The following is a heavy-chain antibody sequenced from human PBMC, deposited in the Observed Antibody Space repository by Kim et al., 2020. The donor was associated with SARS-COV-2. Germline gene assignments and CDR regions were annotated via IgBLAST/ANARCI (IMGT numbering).Heavy chain of an antibody. J-gene: IGHJ5*02. V-gene: IGHV3-73*01. Sequence: GGSLRLSCAASGFSFSDSVMHWVRQASGKGLEWVGRIRSKTNSYATEYVASVKGRFTISRDDSKNTAYLQMDSLKTEDTAVYYCTRSVMATQDWFDPWG. CDR1: GFSFSDSV. D-gene: IGHD2-21*01. CDR3: TRSVMATQDWFDP. CDR2: IRSKTNSYAT.